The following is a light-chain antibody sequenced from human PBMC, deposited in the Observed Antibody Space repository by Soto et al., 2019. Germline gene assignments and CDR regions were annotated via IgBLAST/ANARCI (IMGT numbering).Light chain of an antibody. CDR3: QQYYSYPRT. CDR1: QGISSY. Sequence: AIRMTQSPSSLSASTGDRVTITCRASQGISSYLAWYQQKPGKAPKLLIYAASTLQRGVPSRFSGSGSGTDFTLTIICLQSEDFATYHCQQYYSYPRTFGQGTKVDIK. J-gene: IGKJ1*01. V-gene: IGKV1-8*01. CDR2: AAS.